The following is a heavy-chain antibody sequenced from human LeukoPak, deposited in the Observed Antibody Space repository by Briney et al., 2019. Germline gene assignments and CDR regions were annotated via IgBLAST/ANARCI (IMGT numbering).Heavy chain of an antibody. CDR2: INHSGST. Sequence: SETLSLTCVVYGGSFSGYYWSWIRQPPGKGLEWIGEINHSGSTNYNPSLKSRVTISVDTSKNQFSLKLSSVTAADTAVYYCARGYSSGWYGGYYFDYWGQGTLVTVSS. J-gene: IGHJ4*02. CDR1: GGSFSGYY. D-gene: IGHD6-19*01. V-gene: IGHV4-34*01. CDR3: ARGYSSGWYGGYYFDY.